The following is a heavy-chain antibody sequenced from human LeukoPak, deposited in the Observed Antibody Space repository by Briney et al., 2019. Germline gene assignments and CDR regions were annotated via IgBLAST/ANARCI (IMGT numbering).Heavy chain of an antibody. V-gene: IGHV4-34*01. D-gene: IGHD2-15*01. CDR3: ARGRVYCSGGSCYALDY. CDR2: INHSGST. Sequence: SETLSLTCAVYGGSFSGYYWSWVRQPPGKGLEWSGEINHSGSTNYNPSLTSRVTISVDTSKNQFSLKLSSVTAADTAVYYCARGRVYCSGGSCYALDYWGQGTLVTVSS. CDR1: GGSFSGYY. J-gene: IGHJ4*02.